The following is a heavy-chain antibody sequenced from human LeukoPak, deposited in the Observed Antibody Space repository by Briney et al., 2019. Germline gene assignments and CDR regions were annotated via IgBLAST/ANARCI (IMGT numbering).Heavy chain of an antibody. CDR3: ARLSVAGKGGDAFDI. D-gene: IGHD6-19*01. CDR1: GFTFSSYG. Sequence: GGSLRLSCAASGFTFSSYGMHWVRQAPGKGLEWVAVISYDGSNKYYADSVKGRFTISRDNSKNTLYLQMNSLRAEDTAVYYCARLSVAGKGGDAFDIWGQGTMVTVSS. J-gene: IGHJ3*02. V-gene: IGHV3-30*03. CDR2: ISYDGSNK.